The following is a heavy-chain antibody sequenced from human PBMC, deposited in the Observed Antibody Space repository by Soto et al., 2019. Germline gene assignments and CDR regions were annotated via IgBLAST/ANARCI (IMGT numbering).Heavy chain of an antibody. CDR3: ARQYRSGGSCYSEYFDY. CDR1: GYSFTSYW. J-gene: IGHJ4*02. Sequence: PGESLKISCKGSGYSFTSYWIGWVRQMPGKGLEWMGIIYPGDSDTRYSPSFQGQVTISADKSISTAYLQWSSLKASDTAMYYCARQYRSGGSCYSEYFDYWGQGTLVTVSS. V-gene: IGHV5-51*01. D-gene: IGHD2-15*01. CDR2: IYPGDSDT.